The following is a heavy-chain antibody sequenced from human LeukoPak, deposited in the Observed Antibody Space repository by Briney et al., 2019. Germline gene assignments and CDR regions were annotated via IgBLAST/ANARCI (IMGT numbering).Heavy chain of an antibody. CDR3: ARETLRSLALDY. D-gene: IGHD5-12*01. J-gene: IGHJ4*02. CDR1: GFTFSSYS. Sequence: GGSLRLSCAASGFTFSSYSMNWVRQAPGKGLEWVSPITSHSSYIYYGDSVKGRFTISRDNAKNSLYLQMNSLRAEDTAVYYCARETLRSLALDYWGQGTLVTVSS. V-gene: IGHV3-21*01. CDR2: ITSHSSYI.